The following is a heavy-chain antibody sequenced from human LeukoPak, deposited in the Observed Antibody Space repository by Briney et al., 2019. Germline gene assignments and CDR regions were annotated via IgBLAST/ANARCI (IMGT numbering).Heavy chain of an antibody. D-gene: IGHD3-22*01. CDR1: GFTFSSYA. Sequence: GGSLRLSCAASGFTFSSYAMSWVRQAPGKGLEWVSAISGSGGSTYYADSVKGRFTISRDNSKNTLYLQMNSLRAEDTAVYYCATDYYDRSGDYTVDYWGQGTLVTVSS. V-gene: IGHV3-23*01. J-gene: IGHJ4*02. CDR3: ATDYYDRSGDYTVDY. CDR2: ISGSGGST.